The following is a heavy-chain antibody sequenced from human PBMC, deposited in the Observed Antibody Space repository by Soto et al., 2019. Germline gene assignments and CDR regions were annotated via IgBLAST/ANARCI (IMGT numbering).Heavy chain of an antibody. CDR2: IWYDGSNK. D-gene: IGHD2-15*01. CDR1: GFTFSSYG. J-gene: IGHJ4*02. V-gene: IGHV3-33*01. CDR3: ARDGYCSGGSCYAVPVFDY. Sequence: QVQLVESGGGVVQPGRSLRLSCAASGFTFSSYGMHWVRQAPGKGLEWVAVIWYDGSNKYYADSVKGRFTNSRDNSKNMLYLQMNSLRAEDTAVYYCARDGYCSGGSCYAVPVFDYWGQGTMVAFSS.